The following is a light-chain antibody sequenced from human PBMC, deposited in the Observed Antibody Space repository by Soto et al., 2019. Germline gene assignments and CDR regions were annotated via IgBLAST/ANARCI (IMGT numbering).Light chain of an antibody. J-gene: IGKJ3*01. CDR1: QRVSSSY. CDR3: QQYGRSPFT. Sequence: EIVLTQSPATLSLSPGERATLSCRASQRVSSSYLGWYQQKPGQPPRLLNYGASRRPSGIPDRFSGSGSGTDFTLTISRLEPEAFAVYYCQQYGRSPFTFGPGTKVDIK. V-gene: IGKV3-20*01. CDR2: GAS.